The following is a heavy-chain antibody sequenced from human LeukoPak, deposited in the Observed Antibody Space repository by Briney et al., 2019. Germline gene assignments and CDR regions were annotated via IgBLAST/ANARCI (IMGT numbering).Heavy chain of an antibody. CDR3: ARNGYYYDSSGYSAVDY. Sequence: XCKASGYTFTGYYMHWVRQAPGQGVEGMGRINPNSGGTNYAQKLQGRVTMTRETTISTAYMELSRLRSDDTAVYYCARNGYYYDSSGYSAVDYWGQGTLVTVSS. J-gene: IGHJ4*02. D-gene: IGHD3-22*01. CDR2: INPNSGGT. CDR1: GYTFTGYY. V-gene: IGHV1-2*06.